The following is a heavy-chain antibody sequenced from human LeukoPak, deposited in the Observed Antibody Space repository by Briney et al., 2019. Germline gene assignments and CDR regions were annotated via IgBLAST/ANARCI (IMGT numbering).Heavy chain of an antibody. V-gene: IGHV3-30*18. D-gene: IGHD2-2*01. J-gene: IGHJ6*04. CDR3: AKQLGYCSSTSCSNYYYGTDV. CDR1: GFTFSSYG. Sequence: GGSLRLSCAASGFTFSSYGMHWVRQAPGKGLEWVAVISYDGSNKYYADSVKGRFTISRDNSKNTLYLQMNSLRAEDTAVYYCAKQLGYCSSTSCSNYYYGTDVWGKGTTVTVSS. CDR2: ISYDGSNK.